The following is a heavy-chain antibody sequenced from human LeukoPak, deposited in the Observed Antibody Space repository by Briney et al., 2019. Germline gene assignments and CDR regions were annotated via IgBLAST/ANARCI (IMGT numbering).Heavy chain of an antibody. Sequence: SETLSLTCTVSGGSVSSASYYWTWIRQPPGKGLEWLGYIYASGNTNYNPSLKSRVTISVDTSKNQFSLKLSSVTAADTAVYYCARDPPVAGTSWGQGTLVTVSS. J-gene: IGHJ4*02. CDR3: ARDPPVAGTS. CDR2: IYASGNT. CDR1: GGSVSSASYY. D-gene: IGHD6-19*01. V-gene: IGHV4-61*01.